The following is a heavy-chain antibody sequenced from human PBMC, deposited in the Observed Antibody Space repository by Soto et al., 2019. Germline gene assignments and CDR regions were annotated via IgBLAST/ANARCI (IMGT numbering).Heavy chain of an antibody. J-gene: IGHJ4*02. CDR1: GFTFSSYG. Sequence: VQLVESGGGLVKPGGSLRLSCAASGFTFSSYGMHWVRQAPGKGLEWVAVISYDGSNKYYADSVKGRFTISRDNSKNTLYLQMNSLRAEDTAVYYCAKDRDGYNSYYFDYWGQGTLVTVSS. D-gene: IGHD1-1*01. V-gene: IGHV3-30*18. CDR3: AKDRDGYNSYYFDY. CDR2: ISYDGSNK.